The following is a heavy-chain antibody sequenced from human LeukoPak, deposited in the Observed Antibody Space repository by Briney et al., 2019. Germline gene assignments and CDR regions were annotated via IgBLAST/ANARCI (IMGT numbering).Heavy chain of an antibody. CDR1: GGSISSYY. J-gene: IGHJ6*02. Sequence: SETLSLTCTVSGGSISSYYWSWIRQPPGKGLEWVGYIYYSGSTNYNPSLKSRVTISVDTSKNQFSLKLSSVTAADTAVYYCAREVVSGSYSHYYYYYGMDVWGQGTTVTVSS. D-gene: IGHD3-10*01. CDR2: IYYSGST. V-gene: IGHV4-59*01. CDR3: AREVVSGSYSHYYYYYGMDV.